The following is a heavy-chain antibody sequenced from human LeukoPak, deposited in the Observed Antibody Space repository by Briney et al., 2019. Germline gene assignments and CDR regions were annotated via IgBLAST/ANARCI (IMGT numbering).Heavy chain of an antibody. CDR3: ARGTSWNYGTYMDV. D-gene: IGHD1-7*01. V-gene: IGHV4-59*12. J-gene: IGHJ6*03. CDR2: IYYSGST. CDR1: GGSISSYY. Sequence: SETLSLTCTVSGGSISSYYWSWLRQPPGKGLEWIGYIYYSGSTNYNPSLKSRVTISVDTSKNQFSLKLSSVTAADTAVYYCARGTSWNYGTYMDVWGKGTTVTVS.